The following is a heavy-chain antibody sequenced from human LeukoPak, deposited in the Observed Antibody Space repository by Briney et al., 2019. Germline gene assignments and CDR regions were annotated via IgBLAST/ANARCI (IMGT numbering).Heavy chain of an antibody. J-gene: IGHJ6*02. CDR2: IRSKAYGGTT. Sequence: GGPLRLSCTASGFPFGDYAMSWLRQAPGKGLEWVGFIRSKAYGGTTEYAASVKGRFTISRDDSKSIAYLQMNSLKSEDTAVYYCTSSLRHLFWSGYPNPYGMDVWGQGTTVTVSS. D-gene: IGHD3-3*01. V-gene: IGHV3-49*03. CDR1: GFPFGDYA. CDR3: TSSLRHLFWSGYPNPYGMDV.